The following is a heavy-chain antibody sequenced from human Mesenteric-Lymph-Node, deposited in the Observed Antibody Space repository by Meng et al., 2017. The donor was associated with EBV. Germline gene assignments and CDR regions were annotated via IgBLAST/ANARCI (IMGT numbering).Heavy chain of an antibody. CDR2: ISQSGST. CDR3: ARLGYPDP. D-gene: IGHD2-2*01. Sequence: QLQVSVPVLVDLYQTLIPTRAVSYGASSRGRFSWRWIRQPPGKGLEWIGYISQSGSTAYNPSLESRLTISVDKSRNHLSLRLTSMTAADTAVYFCARLGYPDPWGQGTLVTVSS. CDR1: YGASSRGRFS. V-gene: IGHV4-30-2*01. J-gene: IGHJ5*02.